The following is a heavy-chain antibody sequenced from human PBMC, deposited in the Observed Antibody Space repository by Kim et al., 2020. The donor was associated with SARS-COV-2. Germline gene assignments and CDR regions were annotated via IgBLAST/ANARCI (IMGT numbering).Heavy chain of an antibody. CDR1: GFTFSSYA. J-gene: IGHJ4*02. Sequence: GGSLRLSCAASGFTFSSYAMSWVRQAPGKGLEWVSAISGSGGSTYYADSVKGRFTISRDNSKNTLYLQMNSLRAEDTAVYYCAKGPDSGSYLGLGYWGQGTLVTVSS. V-gene: IGHV3-23*01. CDR3: AKGPDSGSYLGLGY. CDR2: ISGSGGST. D-gene: IGHD1-26*01.